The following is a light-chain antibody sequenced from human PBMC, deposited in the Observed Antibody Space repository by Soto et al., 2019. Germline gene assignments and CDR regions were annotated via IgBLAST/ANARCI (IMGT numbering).Light chain of an antibody. V-gene: IGKV3D-20*02. CDR2: GAS. CDR3: QQRDNWPLVT. CDR1: QSVSSNY. J-gene: IGKJ4*01. Sequence: ENVLTQSPGTLSLSPGERATLSCRASQSVSSNYVAWYQQKPGQAPRLLVYGASGRATGIPDRFSGSGSGTDFTLTISRLEPEDFAVYYCQQRDNWPLVTFGGGTKVDIK.